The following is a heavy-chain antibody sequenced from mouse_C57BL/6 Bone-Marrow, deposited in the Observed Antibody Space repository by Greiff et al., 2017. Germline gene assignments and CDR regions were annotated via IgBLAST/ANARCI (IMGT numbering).Heavy chain of an antibody. Sequence: VHLVESGAELVRPGASVTLSCKASGYTFTDYEMHWVKQTPVHGLEWIGAIDPETGGPAYNQKFKGKAILTADKSSSTAYMELRSLTSEDSAVYYCTRPYYDYDRGYYAMDYWGQGTSVTVAS. J-gene: IGHJ4*01. CDR3: TRPYYDYDRGYYAMDY. D-gene: IGHD2-4*01. V-gene: IGHV1-15*01. CDR1: GYTFTDYE. CDR2: IDPETGGP.